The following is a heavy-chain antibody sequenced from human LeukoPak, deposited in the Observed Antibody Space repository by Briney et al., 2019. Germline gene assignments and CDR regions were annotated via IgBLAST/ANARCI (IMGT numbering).Heavy chain of an antibody. CDR3: ARDDYMVRGVADY. CDR1: GFTFSSYA. V-gene: IGHV3-30-3*01. CDR2: ISYDGSNK. J-gene: IGHJ4*02. D-gene: IGHD3-10*01. Sequence: GRSLRLSCAASGFTFSSYAMHWVRQAPGKGLEWVAVISYDGSNKYYADSVKGRFTISRDNSKNTLYLQMNSLRAEDTAVYYCARDDYMVRGVADYWGQGTLVTVSS.